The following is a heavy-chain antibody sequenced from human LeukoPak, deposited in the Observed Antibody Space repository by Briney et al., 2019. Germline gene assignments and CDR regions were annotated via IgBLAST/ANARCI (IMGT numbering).Heavy chain of an antibody. CDR2: INHSGST. CDR3: ARDREIVDTAMAFDY. CDR1: GGSFSGYY. J-gene: IGHJ4*02. D-gene: IGHD5-18*01. V-gene: IGHV4-34*01. Sequence: PSETLSLTCAVYGGSFSGYYWSWIRQPPGKGLEWIGEINHSGSTNYNPSLKSRVTISVDTSKNQFSLKLSSVTAADTAVYYCARDREIVDTAMAFDYWGQGTLVTVSS.